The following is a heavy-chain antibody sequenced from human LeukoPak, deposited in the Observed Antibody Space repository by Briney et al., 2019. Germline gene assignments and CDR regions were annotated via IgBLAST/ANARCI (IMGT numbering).Heavy chain of an antibody. Sequence: GGSLRLSCAASGFTVSSNYMSWVRQAPGKGLEWVSVIYSGGSTYYADSVKGRFTISRDNSKNTLYLQMNSLRAEDTAMYYCARDLDYGDPRRGGDYWGQGTLVTVSS. CDR2: IYSGGST. CDR3: ARDLDYGDPRRGGDY. V-gene: IGHV3-53*01. CDR1: GFTVSSNY. D-gene: IGHD4-17*01. J-gene: IGHJ4*02.